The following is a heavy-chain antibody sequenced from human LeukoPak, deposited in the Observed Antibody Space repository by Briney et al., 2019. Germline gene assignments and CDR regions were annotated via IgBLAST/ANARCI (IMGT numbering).Heavy chain of an antibody. CDR1: GFTFSSCA. CDR2: IIDSGNSI. D-gene: IGHD1-26*01. J-gene: IGHJ4*02. V-gene: IGHV3-23*01. Sequence: AGGSLRLSCAASGFTFSSCAMSWVRQAPGKGLEWVSTIIDSGNSIYYADSAEGLFTISRDNSKNTLYLQMNSLRAGDTAVYYCAKDPIFSGSYGVFDYWGLGTLVTVSS. CDR3: AKDPIFSGSYGVFDY.